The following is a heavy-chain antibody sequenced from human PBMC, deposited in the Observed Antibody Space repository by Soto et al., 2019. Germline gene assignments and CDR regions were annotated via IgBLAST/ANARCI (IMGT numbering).Heavy chain of an antibody. CDR1: GFTFSTSA. D-gene: IGHD3-22*01. V-gene: IGHV3-23*01. CDR3: AKDQDYYDSSGYLDY. CDR2: ISRSGGST. J-gene: IGHJ4*02. Sequence: GGSLRLSCAASGFTFSTSAMSWVRQAPGKGLEWVSAISRSGGSTYFADSVKGRFTISRDNSKNTLYLEMSSLRAGDTALYYCAKDQDYYDSSGYLDYWGQGTLVTVSS.